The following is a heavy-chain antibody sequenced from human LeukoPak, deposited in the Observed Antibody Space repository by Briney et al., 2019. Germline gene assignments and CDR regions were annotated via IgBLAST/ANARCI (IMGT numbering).Heavy chain of an antibody. Sequence: GGSLRLSCAASGFTFSSYAMSWVRQAPGKGLEWVSAISGSGGSIHYADSVKGRFTISRDNSKNTLYLQMNSLRAEDTAVYYCAKVMVPAATPRYMDVWGQGTTVTVSS. D-gene: IGHD2-2*01. V-gene: IGHV3-23*01. J-gene: IGHJ6*03. CDR1: GFTFSSYA. CDR3: AKVMVPAATPRYMDV. CDR2: ISGSGGSI.